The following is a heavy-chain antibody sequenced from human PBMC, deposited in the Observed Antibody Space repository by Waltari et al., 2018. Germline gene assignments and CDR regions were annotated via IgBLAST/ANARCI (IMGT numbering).Heavy chain of an antibody. CDR1: GGSISSGSYY. CDR3: ARRYCSGGSCYIDY. V-gene: IGHV4-61*09. J-gene: IGHJ4*02. CDR2: IYTSGST. Sequence: QVQLQESGPGLVKPSQTLSLTCTVSGGSISSGSYYWSWIRQPAGKGLEWIGYIYTSGSTNYNPSLKSRVTISVDTSKNQFSLKLSSVTAADTAVYYCARRYCSGGSCYIDYWGQGTLVTVSS. D-gene: IGHD2-15*01.